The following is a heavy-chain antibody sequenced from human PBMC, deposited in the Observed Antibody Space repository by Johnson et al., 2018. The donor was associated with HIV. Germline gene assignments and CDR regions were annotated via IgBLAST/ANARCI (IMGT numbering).Heavy chain of an antibody. Sequence: QMQLVESGGGVVQPGGSLRLSCEVSGFTFSGYAMNWVRQAPGKGLEWVAFIRFDGSIEYYADSVKGRFTISRDNAKNSLYLQMHSLRAEDTALYYCARGGGDCGGDCNAFDIWGQGTMVTVSS. CDR1: GFTFSGYA. V-gene: IGHV3-30*02. J-gene: IGHJ3*02. CDR3: ARGGGDCGGDCNAFDI. CDR2: IRFDGSIE. D-gene: IGHD2-21*02.